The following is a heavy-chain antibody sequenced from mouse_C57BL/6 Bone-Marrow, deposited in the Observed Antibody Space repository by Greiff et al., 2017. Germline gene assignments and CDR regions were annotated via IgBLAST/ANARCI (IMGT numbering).Heavy chain of an antibody. CDR3: ARDCYYFDY. J-gene: IGHJ2*01. Sequence: EVKLVESEGGLVQPGSSMKLSCTASGFTFSDYYMAWVRQVPEKGLEWVANINYDGSSTYYLDSLKSRFIISRDNAKNILYLQMSSLKSEDTATYYFARDCYYFDYCGQGTTLTVSS. CDR1: GFTFSDYY. CDR2: INYDGSST. V-gene: IGHV5-16*01.